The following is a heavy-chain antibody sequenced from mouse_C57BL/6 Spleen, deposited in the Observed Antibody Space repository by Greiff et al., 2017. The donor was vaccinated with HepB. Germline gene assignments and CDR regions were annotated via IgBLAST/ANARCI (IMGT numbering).Heavy chain of an antibody. CDR3: TRVGDSVVAGMDY. D-gene: IGHD1-1*01. V-gene: IGHV1-15*01. Sequence: VQLVESGAELVRPGASVTLSCKASGYTFTDYEMHWVKQTPVHGLEWIGAIDPETGGTAYNQKFKGKAILTADKSSSTAYMELRSLTSEDSAVYYCTRVGDSVVAGMDYWGQGTSVTVSS. CDR1: GYTFTDYE. CDR2: IDPETGGT. J-gene: IGHJ4*01.